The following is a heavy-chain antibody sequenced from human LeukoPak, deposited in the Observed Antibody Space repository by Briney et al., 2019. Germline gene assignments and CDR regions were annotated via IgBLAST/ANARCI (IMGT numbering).Heavy chain of an antibody. CDR1: GYTFTSYA. CDR3: ARDGSGKNCSGGSCYSSYYYGMDV. Sequence: ASVKVSCKASGYTFTSYAMNWVRQAPGQGLEWMGWINTNTRNPTYAQGFTGRFVFSLDTSVSTAYLQISSLKAEDTAVYYCARDGSGKNCSGGSCYSSYYYGMDVWGQGTTVTVSS. V-gene: IGHV7-4-1*02. CDR2: INTNTRNP. D-gene: IGHD2-15*01. J-gene: IGHJ6*02.